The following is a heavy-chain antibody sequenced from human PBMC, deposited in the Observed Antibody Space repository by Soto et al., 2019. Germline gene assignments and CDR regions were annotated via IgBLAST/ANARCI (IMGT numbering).Heavy chain of an antibody. V-gene: IGHV3-15*01. CDR1: GFTFSNAW. D-gene: IGHD3-10*01. CDR3: TTAPRSGSTYYYYGMDV. Sequence: NPGGSLRLSCAASGFTFSNAWMSWVRQAPGKXLEWVGRIKSKTDGGTTDYAAPVKGRFTISRDDSKNTLYLQMNSLKTEDTAVYYCTTAPRSGSTYYYYGMDVWGQGTTVTVSS. CDR2: IKSKTDGGTT. J-gene: IGHJ6*02.